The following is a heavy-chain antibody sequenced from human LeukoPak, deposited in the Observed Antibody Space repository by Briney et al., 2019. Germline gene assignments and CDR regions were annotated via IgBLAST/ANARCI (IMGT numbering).Heavy chain of an antibody. CDR1: GFTFSTNY. CDR3: ARVDGKAVADP. V-gene: IGHV3-66*01. D-gene: IGHD6-19*01. CDR2: LYSDGRT. J-gene: IGHJ4*02. Sequence: GGSLRFSCAASGFTFSTNYMNWVRQTPGKGLEWLSVLYSDGRTFYADSVKGRFTISRDNSKNTLYLEMTSLSAEDTAVYYCARVDGKAVADPWGQGTLVIVSS.